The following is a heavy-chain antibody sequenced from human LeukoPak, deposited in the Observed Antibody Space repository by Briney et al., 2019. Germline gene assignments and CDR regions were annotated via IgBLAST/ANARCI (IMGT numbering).Heavy chain of an antibody. D-gene: IGHD6-19*01. CDR3: ARDARLVRDYYYYYYMDV. V-gene: IGHV3-33*01. Sequence: GRSLRLSCAASGFTFSSYGMHWVRQAPGKGLEWVAVIWYDGSNKYYADSVKGQFTISRDNSKNTLYLQMNSLRAEDTAVYYCARDARLVRDYYYYYYMDVWGKGTTVTVSS. CDR1: GFTFSSYG. CDR2: IWYDGSNK. J-gene: IGHJ6*03.